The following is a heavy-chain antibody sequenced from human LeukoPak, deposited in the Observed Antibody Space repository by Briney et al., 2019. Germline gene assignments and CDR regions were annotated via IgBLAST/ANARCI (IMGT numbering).Heavy chain of an antibody. CDR1: GGTFSSYA. D-gene: IGHD6-13*01. V-gene: IGHV1-69*05. CDR2: IIPIFGTA. J-gene: IGHJ5*02. Sequence: SVKVSCKASGGTFSSYAISWVRQAPGQGLEWMGGIIPIFGTANYAQKFQGRVTITTDKSTSTAYMELSSLRSEDTAVYYCARGVAAAAPNWFDPWGQGTLVTVSS. CDR3: ARGVAAAAPNWFDP.